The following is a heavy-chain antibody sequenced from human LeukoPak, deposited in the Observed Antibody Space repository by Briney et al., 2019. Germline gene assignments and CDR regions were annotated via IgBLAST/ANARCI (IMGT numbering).Heavy chain of an antibody. Sequence: PSETLSLTCTVSGGSISSYYWSWVRQPPGKALEWIAYIYNSGTTKYNPSLKSRASISIDTSKNQFSLRLISVTAADTAMYYCARGAGSGSYYPDGFDIWGQGTMVTVSS. J-gene: IGHJ3*02. D-gene: IGHD3-10*01. V-gene: IGHV4-59*01. CDR1: GGSISSYY. CDR2: IYNSGTT. CDR3: ARGAGSGSYYPDGFDI.